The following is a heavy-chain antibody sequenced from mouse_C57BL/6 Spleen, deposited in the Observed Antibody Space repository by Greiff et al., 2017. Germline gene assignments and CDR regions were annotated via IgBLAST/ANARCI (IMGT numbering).Heavy chain of an antibody. J-gene: IGHJ4*01. V-gene: IGHV1-61*01. CDR2: IYPSDSET. Sequence: QVQLQQSGAELVRPGSSVKLSCKASGYTFTSYWMDWVKQRPGQGLEWIGNIYPSDSETHYNQKFKDKATLTVDKSSSTAYMQLSSLTSEDSAVYYCARAGGYYEYGYAMDYWGQGTSVTVSS. CDR3: ARAGGYYEYGYAMDY. D-gene: IGHD2-4*01. CDR1: GYTFTSYW.